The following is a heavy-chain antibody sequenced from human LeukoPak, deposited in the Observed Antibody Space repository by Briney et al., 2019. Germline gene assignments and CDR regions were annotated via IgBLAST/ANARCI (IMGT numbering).Heavy chain of an antibody. Sequence: AASVKVSCKASGYTFTGYYMHWVRQAPGQGLEWMGWINPNSGGTNYAQKFQGRVTMTRDTSISTAYMELSRLRSDDTAVYYCARDQGEELLAFDIWGQGTMVTVSS. CDR2: INPNSGGT. D-gene: IGHD3-10*01. CDR3: ARDQGEELLAFDI. J-gene: IGHJ3*02. V-gene: IGHV1-2*02. CDR1: GYTFTGYY.